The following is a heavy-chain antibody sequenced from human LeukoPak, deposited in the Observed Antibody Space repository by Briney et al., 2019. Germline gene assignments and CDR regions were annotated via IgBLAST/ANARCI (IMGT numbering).Heavy chain of an antibody. Sequence: GASVKASCRASGYTFTSYYMHWVRQAPGQGLEWMGIIDPSGGSTSYAQKFQGRVTMTRDTSTSTVYMELSSLRSEDTAVYYCASSEALEWYFDYWGQGTLVTVSS. V-gene: IGHV1-46*01. J-gene: IGHJ4*02. CDR3: ASSEALEWYFDY. CDR1: GYTFTSYY. CDR2: IDPSGGST. D-gene: IGHD3-3*01.